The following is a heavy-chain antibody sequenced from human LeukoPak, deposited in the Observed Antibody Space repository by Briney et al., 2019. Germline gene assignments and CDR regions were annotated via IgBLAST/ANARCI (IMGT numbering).Heavy chain of an antibody. CDR1: GHSTTRGYY. V-gene: IGHV4-38-2*01. D-gene: IGHD3-10*02. CDR2: FFQSHKS. J-gene: IGHJ4*02. CDR3: ARVLSVPSLLDS. Sequence: SDTLSLTCAISGHSTTRGYYWAWFRQSPPKELEWIATFFQSHKSFYNASLESRVNMSLDTSKSQFSLNLTAVTAADTAVYYCARVLSVPSLLDSWGRGTQVTVSS.